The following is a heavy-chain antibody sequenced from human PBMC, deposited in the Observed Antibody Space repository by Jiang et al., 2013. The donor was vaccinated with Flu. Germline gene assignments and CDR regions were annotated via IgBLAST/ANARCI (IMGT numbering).Heavy chain of an antibody. Sequence: GAEVKKPGSSVKVSCKASGGTFSSYAISWVRQAPGQGLEWMGRIIPILGIANYAQKFQGRVTITADKSTSTAYMELSSLGSDDTAVYYCAAGPRSRPNWNYVSGVWFDPWGQGTLVTVSS. D-gene: IGHD1-7*01. CDR3: AAGPRSRPNWNYVSGVWFDP. J-gene: IGHJ5*02. CDR1: GGTFSSYA. V-gene: IGHV1-69*04. CDR2: IIPILGIA.